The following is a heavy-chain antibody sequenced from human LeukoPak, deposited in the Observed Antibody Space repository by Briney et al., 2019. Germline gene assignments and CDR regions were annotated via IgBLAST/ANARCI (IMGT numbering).Heavy chain of an antibody. J-gene: IGHJ6*03. D-gene: IGHD6-13*01. V-gene: IGHV1-69*05. CDR1: GGTFSSYA. CDR3: ARGPPCQQLVPKHEFYMDV. CDR2: IIPIFGTA. Sequence: GASVKVSCKASGGTFSSYAISWVRQAPGQGLEWMGGIIPIFGTANYAQKFQGRVTITTDESTSTAYMELSSLRSEDTAVYYCARGPPCQQLVPKHEFYMDVWGKRTTVTVSS.